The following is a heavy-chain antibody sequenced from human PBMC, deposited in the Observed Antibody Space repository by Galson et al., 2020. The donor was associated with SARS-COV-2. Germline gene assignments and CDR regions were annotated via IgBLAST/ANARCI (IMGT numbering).Heavy chain of an antibody. J-gene: IGHJ2*01. CDR2: ISSTSSTI. CDR1: EFTFSTYS. CDR3: ARVGRGSTYRILTGYRYWHFDL. V-gene: IGHV3-48*01. D-gene: IGHD3-9*01. Sequence: GESLKISCAASEFTFSTYSMNWVRQAPGKGLEWVSYISSTSSTIYYADSVQGRFTISRDNAKNSLYLQMNSLRAEDTALYYCARVGRGSTYRILTGYRYWHFDLWGRGTLVTVSS.